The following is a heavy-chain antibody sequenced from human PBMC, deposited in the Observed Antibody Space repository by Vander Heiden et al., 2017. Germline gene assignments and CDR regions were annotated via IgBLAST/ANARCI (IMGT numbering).Heavy chain of an antibody. V-gene: IGHV3-74*01. CDR1: GSTFSNYW. Sequence: EVQLVESGGGLVQPGGSLRPSCAASGSTFSNYWMHWVRQAPGKGLVWVSRLSGDGSTTIYADSVKGRFTISRDNAKNTLNLQMNSLGAEDTAVYYCARGHVYSYYFGMDVWGQGTTVTVSS. J-gene: IGHJ6*02. CDR2: LSGDGSTT. CDR3: ARGHVYSYYFGMDV.